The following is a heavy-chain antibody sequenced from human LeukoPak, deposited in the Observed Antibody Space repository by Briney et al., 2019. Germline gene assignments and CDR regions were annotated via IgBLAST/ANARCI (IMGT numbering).Heavy chain of an antibody. V-gene: IGHV3-7*01. CDR2: IKQDGSEK. CDR3: AREESGYCSGGSCYDYMDV. J-gene: IGHJ6*03. CDR1: GFTFSSYW. Sequence: PGGSLRLSCAASGFTFSSYWMSWVRQAPGKGLEWVANIKQDGSEKYYVDSVKGRFTISRDNAKNSLYLQMNSLRAEDTAVYYCAREESGYCSGGSCYDYMDVWGKGTTVTVSS. D-gene: IGHD2-15*01.